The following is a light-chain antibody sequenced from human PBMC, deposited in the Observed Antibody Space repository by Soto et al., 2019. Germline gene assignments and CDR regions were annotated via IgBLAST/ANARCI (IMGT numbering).Light chain of an antibody. CDR3: SSYISSSTPYV. V-gene: IGLV2-14*01. CDR1: SSDIGAYKF. Sequence: QSVLTQPASVSGSPGQSITISCTGTSSDIGAYKFVSWYQQHPGKAPKLMIFEVSNRPSGVSNRFSGSKSGDTASLTISGLQAEDEAEYYCSSYISSSTPYVFGTGTKLTVL. CDR2: EVS. J-gene: IGLJ1*01.